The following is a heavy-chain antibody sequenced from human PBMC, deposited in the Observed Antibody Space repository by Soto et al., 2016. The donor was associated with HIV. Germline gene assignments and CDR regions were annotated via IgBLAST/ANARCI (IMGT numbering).Heavy chain of an antibody. Sequence: EVQLVESGGGLVKPGGSLRLSCEASGITFSSYTMNWVRQAPGKGLEWVSSISSSSTYIYYADSVKGRFTISRDNAKNSQYLQMNSLSVEDTAVYYXARTQNRSSGLPYLKYALYIWAEGTIGHRLF. J-gene: IGHJ3*02. V-gene: IGHV3-21*01. CDR3: ARTQNRSSGLPYLKYALYI. D-gene: IGHD6-19*01. CDR2: ISSSSTYI. CDR1: GITFSSYT.